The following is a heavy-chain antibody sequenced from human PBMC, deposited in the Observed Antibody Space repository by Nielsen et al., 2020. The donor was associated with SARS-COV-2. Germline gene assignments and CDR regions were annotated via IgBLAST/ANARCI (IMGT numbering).Heavy chain of an antibody. Sequence: TLSLTCSVSGYSIGSAYYWGWIRQPPGKALEWLASLYWDDDKRYSPSLQGRLTITKDTSKNQVVLTMTNVDPVDTATYYCFQSIFVFDAWGPGTRVTVSS. J-gene: IGHJ3*01. CDR2: LYWDDDK. V-gene: IGHV2-5*02. D-gene: IGHD2-15*01. CDR1: GYSIGSAYYW. CDR3: FQSIFVFDA.